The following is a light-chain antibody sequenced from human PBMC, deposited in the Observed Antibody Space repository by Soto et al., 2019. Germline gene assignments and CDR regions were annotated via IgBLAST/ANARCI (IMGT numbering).Light chain of an antibody. Sequence: DIQMTQSPSSLSASVGDRITITCRASQNIRSYLNWYQQKPGKAPKLLIYDASSLRSGVPSRFSGRGSGTDFTLTISSLQPEDVATCYCQQSYSTPYSFGQGTKLEI. CDR2: DAS. CDR1: QNIRSY. CDR3: QQSYSTPYS. V-gene: IGKV1-39*01. J-gene: IGKJ2*03.